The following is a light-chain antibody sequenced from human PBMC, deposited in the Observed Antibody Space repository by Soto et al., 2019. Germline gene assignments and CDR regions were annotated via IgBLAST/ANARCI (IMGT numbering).Light chain of an antibody. Sequence: EIVLTQSPGTLALSPGERATLSCRASQSVSSSYLAWYHQKPGQAPRLLIYGASSRATGVPDRFSGSGSETDFILTISGVEPEDFAVYYCQQYGSSPWTFGQGTKVEIK. CDR3: QQYGSSPWT. V-gene: IGKV3-20*01. CDR2: GAS. CDR1: QSVSSSY. J-gene: IGKJ1*01.